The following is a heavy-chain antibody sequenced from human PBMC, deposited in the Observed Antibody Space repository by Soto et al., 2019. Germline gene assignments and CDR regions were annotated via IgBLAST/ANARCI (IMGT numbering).Heavy chain of an antibody. CDR2: ISYDGKNQ. CDR3: ARDLLPLAGVHWAANWCDP. J-gene: IGHJ5*02. D-gene: IGHD3-22*01. Sequence: QVQLVESGGGVVQPGRSLRLSCAASGFTFSTYAMHWVRQAPGKGLEWVAVISYDGKNQFYADSVKGRFTISRDNSKNTLYLRMNSLRVEDTSVYFCARDLLPLAGVHWAANWCDPWGQGTLVSVSS. V-gene: IGHV3-30*04. CDR1: GFTFSTYA.